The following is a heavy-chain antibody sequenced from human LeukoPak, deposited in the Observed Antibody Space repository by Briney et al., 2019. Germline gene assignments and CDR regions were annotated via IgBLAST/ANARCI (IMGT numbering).Heavy chain of an antibody. V-gene: IGHV1-24*01. D-gene: IGHD2-2*01. CDR1: GYSLTELS. Sequence: ASVKVSCKVSGYSLTELSKYWVRQAPGKGLEWMGGLDVEGGDGETIYAQKFEGRVTMTEDTSSDTVYMELSSLRSDDTAVYYCAVGDPYQLLEYWGQGTLVTVSS. CDR3: AVGDPYQLLEY. CDR2: LDVEGGDGET. J-gene: IGHJ4*02.